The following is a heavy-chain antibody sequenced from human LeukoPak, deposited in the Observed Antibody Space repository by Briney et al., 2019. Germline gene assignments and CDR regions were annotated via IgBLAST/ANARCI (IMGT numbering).Heavy chain of an antibody. J-gene: IGHJ4*02. CDR3: ARVNWKGIAAAGTGGDFDY. V-gene: IGHV3-53*04. CDR1: GFTVSSNY. CDR2: IYSGGST. Sequence: PGGSLRLSCAASGFTVSSNYMSWVRQAPGKGLEWVSVIYSGGSTYYADSVKGRFTISRHNSKNTLYLQMNSLRAEDTAVYYCARVNWKGIAAAGTGGDFDYWGQGTLVTVSS. D-gene: IGHD6-13*01.